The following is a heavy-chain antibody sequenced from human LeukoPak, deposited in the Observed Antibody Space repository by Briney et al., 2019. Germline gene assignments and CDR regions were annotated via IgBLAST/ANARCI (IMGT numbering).Heavy chain of an antibody. V-gene: IGHV3-9*01. CDR3: ARALSYYDILAGNPKGFGP. D-gene: IGHD3-9*01. J-gene: IGHJ5*02. CDR1: GFTFSSYA. CDR2: ISWNSGSI. Sequence: GGSLRLSCAASGFTFSSYAMHWVRQAPGKGLEWVSGISWNSGSIGYADSVKGRFTISRDNAKNSLYLQMSSLRAEDTAVYYCARALSYYDILAGNPKGFGPWGQGTLVTVSS.